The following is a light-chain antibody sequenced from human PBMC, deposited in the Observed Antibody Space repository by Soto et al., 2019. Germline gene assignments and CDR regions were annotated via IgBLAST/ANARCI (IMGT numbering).Light chain of an antibody. V-gene: IGKV1-27*01. CDR1: QGISSF. Sequence: DVQMTQSPSSLSASVGDRVTITCRASQGISSFLAWYQQLPGKVPKLLIYSASTLQSGVPSRFSGSGSGTDFTLTISSLQPEDVAIYHCQQYFTTPITFGQGTRLEIK. J-gene: IGKJ5*01. CDR3: QQYFTTPIT. CDR2: SAS.